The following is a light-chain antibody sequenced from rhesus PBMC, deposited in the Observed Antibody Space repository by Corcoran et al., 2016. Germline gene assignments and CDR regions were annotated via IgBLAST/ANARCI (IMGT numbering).Light chain of an antibody. CDR2: QAS. V-gene: IGLV2-13*02. J-gene: IGLJ1*01. Sequence: QAALTLSPSVSGSPGQSVTISCTGIRSDIGDYNYVSWYQQPPGKVPKLIIYQASKRPSGVSDRFSGSKSGNTASLTISGLQAEDEADYYGSSYELISAFIFGAGTRFTVL. CDR1: RSDIGDYNY. CDR3: SSYELISAFI.